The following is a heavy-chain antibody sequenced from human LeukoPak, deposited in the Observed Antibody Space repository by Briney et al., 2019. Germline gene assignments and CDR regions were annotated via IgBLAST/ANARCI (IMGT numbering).Heavy chain of an antibody. CDR2: ISYDGSNK. J-gene: IGHJ6*03. CDR1: GFTFSSYA. V-gene: IGHV3-30-3*01. CDR3: AKAPSSYYYYYMDV. Sequence: PGRSLRLSCAASGFTFSSYAMHWVRQAPGKGLEWVAVISYDGSNKYYADSVKGRFTISRDNSKNTLYLQMNSLRAEDTAVYYCAKAPSSYYYYYMDVWGKGTTVTVSS.